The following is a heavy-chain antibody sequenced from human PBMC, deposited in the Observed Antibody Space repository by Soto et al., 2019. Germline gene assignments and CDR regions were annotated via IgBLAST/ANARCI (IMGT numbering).Heavy chain of an antibody. Sequence: SETLSLTCAVSSGSISSGGYYWSWIRQHPGKGLEWIGYIYYSGSTYYNPSLKSRVTISVDTSKNQFSLKLSSVTAADTAVYYCARARYSSSWYGHYFDYWGQGTLVTVSS. D-gene: IGHD6-13*01. V-gene: IGHV4-31*11. CDR3: ARARYSSSWYGHYFDY. J-gene: IGHJ4*02. CDR1: SGSISSGGYY. CDR2: IYYSGST.